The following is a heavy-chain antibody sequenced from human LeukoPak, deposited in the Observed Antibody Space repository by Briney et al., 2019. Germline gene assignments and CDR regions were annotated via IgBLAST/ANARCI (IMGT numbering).Heavy chain of an antibody. CDR3: ATQGGTSAEYYFDY. J-gene: IGHJ4*02. D-gene: IGHD2-2*01. CDR2: IYYSGST. V-gene: IGHV4-39*01. CDR1: GGSISSSSYS. Sequence: SETLSLTCTVSGGSISSSSYSWGWIRQPPGKGLEWIGTIYYSGSTYYNPSLKSRVSISVDTSKSQFSLKLTSVTAADTAVYYCATQGGTSAEYYFDYWGQGTLVTVSS.